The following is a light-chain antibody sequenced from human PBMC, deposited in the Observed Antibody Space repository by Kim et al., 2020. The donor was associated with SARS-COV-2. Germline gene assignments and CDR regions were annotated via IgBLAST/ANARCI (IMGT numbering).Light chain of an antibody. V-gene: IGLV3-19*01. CDR1: SLRSYY. CDR3: NSRDSSGNHLV. Sequence: SSELTQDPAVSVALGQTVRITCQGDSLRSYYASWYQQKPGQAPVLVIYGKNNRPSGIPDRFSGSSSGNTASLTITGAQAEDGADYYCNSRDSSGNHLVFGTGTKVTVL. CDR2: GKN. J-gene: IGLJ1*01.